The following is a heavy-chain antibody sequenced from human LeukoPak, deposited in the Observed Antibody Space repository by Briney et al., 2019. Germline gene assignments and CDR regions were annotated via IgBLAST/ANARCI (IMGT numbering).Heavy chain of an antibody. CDR1: GFTFSSYE. V-gene: IGHV3-48*03. CDR3: AREGTNGDVFDY. J-gene: IGHJ4*02. D-gene: IGHD2-8*01. Sequence: GGSLRLSCAASGFTFSSYEMNWVRQAPGKGLEWVSYISTGGSNMYYADSVKGRFTVSRNNAKNSLYLQMSSLRAEDTAVYYCAREGTNGDVFDYWGQGTLVTDSS. CDR2: ISTGGSNM.